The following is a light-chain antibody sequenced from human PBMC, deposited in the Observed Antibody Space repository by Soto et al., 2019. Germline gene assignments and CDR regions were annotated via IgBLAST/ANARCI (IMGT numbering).Light chain of an antibody. J-gene: IGKJ1*01. CDR1: QSVSSSY. CDR3: QQYVKSPWT. CDR2: GAS. V-gene: IGKV3-20*01. Sequence: PGERDTLSCRASQSVSSSYLAWYQQKPGQAPRLFIHGASSRATGVPERFSGSGSGTDFTLTISRLEPEDVAVYYCQQYVKSPWTFGQGTKVDIK.